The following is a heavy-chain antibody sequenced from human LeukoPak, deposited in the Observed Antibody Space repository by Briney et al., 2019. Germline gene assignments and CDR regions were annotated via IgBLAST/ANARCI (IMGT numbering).Heavy chain of an antibody. D-gene: IGHD4-11*01. J-gene: IGHJ4*02. CDR1: GGTFSSYA. CDR3: ARDDYRAPFDY. V-gene: IGHV1-69*06. Sequence: SVKVSCKASGGTFSSYAISWVRQAPGQGLEWTGRIIPIFGTANYAQKFQGRVTITADKSTSTAYMELSSLRSEDTAVYYCARDDYRAPFDYWGQGTLVTVSS. CDR2: IIPIFGTA.